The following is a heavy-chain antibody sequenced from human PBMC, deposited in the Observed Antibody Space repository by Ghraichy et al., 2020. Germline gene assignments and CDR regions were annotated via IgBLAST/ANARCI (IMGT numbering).Heavy chain of an antibody. V-gene: IGHV3-23*01. D-gene: IGHD2-21*02. CDR1: GFTFSSYA. Sequence: GESLNISCAASGFTFSSYAMSWVRQAPGKGLEWVSAISGSGVSTYYADSVKGRFTISRDNSKNTLFLQMNSLRAEDTAVYYCANDRRYCGGDCYPLGFDYWGQGTLVTVSS. CDR3: ANDRRYCGGDCYPLGFDY. CDR2: ISGSGVST. J-gene: IGHJ4*02.